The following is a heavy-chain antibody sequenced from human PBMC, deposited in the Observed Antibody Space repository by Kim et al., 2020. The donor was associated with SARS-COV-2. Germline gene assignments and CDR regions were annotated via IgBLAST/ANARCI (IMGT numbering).Heavy chain of an antibody. CDR3: ARWSGA. V-gene: IGHV3-23*01. J-gene: IGHJ5*02. CDR1: GFTFSSYA. D-gene: IGHD3-3*01. CDR2: ISDSGGNT. Sequence: GGSLRLSCAASGFTFSSYAMNWVRQAPGKGLQWVSTISDSGGNTYYADPVKGRFTISRDNSKNTLYLQMNSLRAEDTAVYYCARWSGAWGQGTLVTVSS.